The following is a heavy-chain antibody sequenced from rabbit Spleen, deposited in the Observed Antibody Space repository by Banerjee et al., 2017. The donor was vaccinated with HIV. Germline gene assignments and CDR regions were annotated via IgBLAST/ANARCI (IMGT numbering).Heavy chain of an antibody. V-gene: IGHV1S40*01. CDR1: GFSFSSYYW. Sequence: QSLEESGGDLVKPGASLTLTCTASGFSFSSYYWICWVRQAPGKGPEGIACIYDGDGTTYYARWVNGRFTISRSSSLTAVTLQITSLTAADAASYFGRGALVGVIGWNFYLWGQGTLVTVS. D-gene: IGHD1-1*01. CDR2: IYDGDGTT. J-gene: IGHJ4*01. CDR3: RGALVGVIGWNFYL.